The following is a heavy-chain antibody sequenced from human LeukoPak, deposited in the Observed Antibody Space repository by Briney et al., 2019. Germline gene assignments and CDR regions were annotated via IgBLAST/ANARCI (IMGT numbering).Heavy chain of an antibody. CDR2: IYYSGST. Sequence: SETLSLTCTVSGGSISSYYWSWIRQPPGKGLEWIGYIYYSGSTNYNPSLKSRVTISVDTSKNQFSLKLSSVTAADTAVYYCARDADLHWYFDLWGRGTLVTVSS. CDR1: GGSISSYY. J-gene: IGHJ2*01. V-gene: IGHV4-59*01. CDR3: ARDADLHWYFDL.